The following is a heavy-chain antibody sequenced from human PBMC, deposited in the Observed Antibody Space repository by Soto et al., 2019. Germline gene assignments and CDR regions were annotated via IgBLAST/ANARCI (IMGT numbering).Heavy chain of an antibody. CDR1: GFTFSNYG. Sequence: QVQLVVSGGGVVQPGRSLRRSCAASGFTFSNYGMHWVRQAPGKGLEWVSFISYDGSRKYYADSVKGRFTVSRDNSEKTLYLQMNSLRREDSGGYYCAKRGRSGSGGYEEYNYGMDVWGQGTTVTVSS. CDR3: AKRGRSGSGGYEEYNYGMDV. J-gene: IGHJ6*02. V-gene: IGHV3-30*18. D-gene: IGHD6-19*01. CDR2: ISYDGSRK.